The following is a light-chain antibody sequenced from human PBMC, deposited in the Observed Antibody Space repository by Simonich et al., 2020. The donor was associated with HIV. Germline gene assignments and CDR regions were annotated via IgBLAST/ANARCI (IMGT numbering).Light chain of an antibody. V-gene: IGLV1-51*01. CDR3: GTWDNSLSGVV. J-gene: IGLJ2*01. CDR2: DNN. CDR1: SSNIGNNY. Sequence: QSVLTQPPSVSAAPGQKVTISCSGSSSNIGNNYVSWYQQLPGTAPKLLIYDNNKRPAGIRDRFSGTKSGTSATLGITGLQTGDEADYYCGTWDNSLSGVVFGGGTKLTVL.